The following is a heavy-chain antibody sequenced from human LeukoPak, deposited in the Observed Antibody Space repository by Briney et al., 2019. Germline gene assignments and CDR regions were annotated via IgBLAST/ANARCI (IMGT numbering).Heavy chain of an antibody. CDR1: GFTFSRYW. CDR3: AKVQYFDSSGYYGHYFDY. D-gene: IGHD3-22*01. J-gene: IGHJ4*02. Sequence: HPGGSLRLSCAASGFTFSRYWMSWVRQAPGKGLEWVANIKQDGSEKYYVDSVKGRFSISRDNLQNILHLQMNNLRAEDTAIYYCAKVQYFDSSGYYGHYFDYWGQGTLVTVSS. V-gene: IGHV3-7*01. CDR2: IKQDGSEK.